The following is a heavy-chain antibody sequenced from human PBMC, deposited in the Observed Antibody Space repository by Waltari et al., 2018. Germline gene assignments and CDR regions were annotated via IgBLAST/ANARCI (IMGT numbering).Heavy chain of an antibody. D-gene: IGHD5-12*01. J-gene: IGHJ4*02. Sequence: EVQLVESGGGLAQPGGSLRLSCVASGFTFSRYWIPWVRQAPGKGLGWVSRMKSDGSTTNYADSVKGRFTISRDNAKNTLYLQMNSLRAEDTAVYYCAKGGGWLQDYWGQGTLVTVSS. CDR3: AKGGGWLQDY. CDR2: MKSDGSTT. V-gene: IGHV3-74*01. CDR1: GFTFSRYW.